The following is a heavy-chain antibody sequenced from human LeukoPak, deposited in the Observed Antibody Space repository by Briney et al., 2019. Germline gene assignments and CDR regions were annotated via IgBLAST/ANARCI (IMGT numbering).Heavy chain of an antibody. Sequence: ASVKVSCKASGGTFSSYAISWVRQAPGQGLEWMGWINTNTGNPTYAQGFFTGRYVFSLDTSASTAYLQINGLKADDTAVYYCGRDPRLGIRGYTYGYIDHWGQGTLVTVAS. CDR1: GGTFSSYA. D-gene: IGHD5-18*01. CDR2: INTNTGNP. CDR3: GRDPRLGIRGYTYGYIDH. J-gene: IGHJ4*02. V-gene: IGHV7-4-1*02.